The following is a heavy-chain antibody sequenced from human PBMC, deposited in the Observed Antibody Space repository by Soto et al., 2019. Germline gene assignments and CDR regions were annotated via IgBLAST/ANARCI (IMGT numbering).Heavy chain of an antibody. CDR3: VKGGEDITSPYGMDV. D-gene: IGHD3-16*01. J-gene: IGHJ6*02. Sequence: GVLRLSCAGSGFTFRTHTLVWVRQAPGKGLEWVSSISSGGTYLEYAHSVKGRFAISRDDAKDSVFLQMNSLKTDDTAVYYCVKGGEDITSPYGMDVWGQGTTVTVSS. CDR2: ISSGGTYL. CDR1: GFTFRTHT. V-gene: IGHV3-21*06.